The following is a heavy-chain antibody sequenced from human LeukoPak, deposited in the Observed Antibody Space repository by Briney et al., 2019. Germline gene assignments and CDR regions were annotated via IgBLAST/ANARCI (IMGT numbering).Heavy chain of an antibody. J-gene: IGHJ4*02. CDR1: GGSISSYY. Sequence: SGPTLVKPSETLSLTCTVSGGSISSYYWSWIRQPPGKGLEWIGYIYYSGSTNYNPSLKSRVTISVDTSKNQFSLKPSSVTAADTAVYYCARALWEPLNYWGQGILVTVSS. CDR3: ARALWEPLNY. D-gene: IGHD1-26*01. CDR2: IYYSGST. V-gene: IGHV4-59*08.